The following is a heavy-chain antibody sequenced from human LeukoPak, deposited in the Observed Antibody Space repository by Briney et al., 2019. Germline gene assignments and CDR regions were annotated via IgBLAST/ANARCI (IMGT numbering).Heavy chain of an antibody. J-gene: IGHJ4*02. CDR3: AGSYSGNYYVFDY. Sequence: SSDTLSLTCTVSGGSISSYYWSWIRQPAGKGLEWIGRIYTSGSTNYNLSLKSRVTMSVDTSKNQFSLKLSSVTAADTAVYYCAGSYSGNYYVFDYWGQGTLVTVSS. CDR2: IYTSGST. D-gene: IGHD1-26*01. V-gene: IGHV4-4*07. CDR1: GGSISSYY.